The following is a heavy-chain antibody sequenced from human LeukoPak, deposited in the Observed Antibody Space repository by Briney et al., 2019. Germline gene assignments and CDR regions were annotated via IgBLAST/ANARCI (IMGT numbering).Heavy chain of an antibody. J-gene: IGHJ4*02. CDR3: TRDQTPYY. Sequence: GGSLRLSCTASGFTFGDYAMTWVRQAPGKGLEWVGFIRSKIYGGTPEYAASVKGIFTISRDDSKGIAYLQMNSLKTAYTSVYYCTRDQTPYYWGQGTLVTVSS. CDR1: GFTFGDYA. CDR2: IRSKIYGGTP. V-gene: IGHV3-49*04.